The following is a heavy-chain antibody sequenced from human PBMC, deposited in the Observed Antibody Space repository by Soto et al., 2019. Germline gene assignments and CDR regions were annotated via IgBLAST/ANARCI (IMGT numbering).Heavy chain of an antibody. CDR3: SRRNPGSCWSSNWFDP. Sequence: SETLSLTCAVSGGSISSSNWWRWVRRPPGKGLEWIGEIYHSGITNCNPSLKSRVTISVDTSKNQFSLKLTSVTASDTAVYYCSRRNPGSCWSSNWFDPSGQGTMVTVSS. CDR1: GGSISSSNW. J-gene: IGHJ5*02. CDR2: IYHSGIT. V-gene: IGHV4-4*02. D-gene: IGHD6-13*01.